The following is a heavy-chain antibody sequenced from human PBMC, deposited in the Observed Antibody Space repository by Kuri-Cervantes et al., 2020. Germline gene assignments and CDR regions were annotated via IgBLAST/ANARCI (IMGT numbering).Heavy chain of an antibody. D-gene: IGHD1-14*01. V-gene: IGHV4-39*07. CDR3: ARGRTGKRYYYYYYMDV. CDR2: INHSGSS. CDR1: GGSISSSSYY. Sequence: SETLSLTCTASGGSISSSSYYWSWIRQPPGKGLEWIGEINHSGSSNYNPSLKSRVTISVDTSKNQFSLKLSSVTAADTAVYYCARGRTGKRYYYYYYMDVWGKGTTVTVSS. J-gene: IGHJ6*03.